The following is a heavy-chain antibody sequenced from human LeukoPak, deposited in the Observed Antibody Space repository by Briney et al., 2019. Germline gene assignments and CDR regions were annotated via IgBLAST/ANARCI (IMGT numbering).Heavy chain of an antibody. CDR3: ARGRIFGVVIY. V-gene: IGHV3-7*01. D-gene: IGHD3-3*02. CDR2: IKQDGSEI. Sequence: GGSLRHSCAASGFTFSSYWMSWVRQAPGKGLEWVANIKQDGSEIYYVDSVKGRFTISRDNAKNSLYLQMNSLRAEDTAVYYCARGRIFGVVIYWGQGTLVTVSS. J-gene: IGHJ4*02. CDR1: GFTFSSYW.